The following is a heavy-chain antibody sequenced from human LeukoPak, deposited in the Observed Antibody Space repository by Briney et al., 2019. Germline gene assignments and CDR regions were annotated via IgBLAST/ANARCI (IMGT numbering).Heavy chain of an antibody. Sequence: PGGSLRLSCAASGFPFSSYGMHWVRQAPGKGLGRVAFVRYDGSDKYYADSVKGRFTISRDNSKNTLYLQMNSLRPEDTAVYYCAKAYCSSTRCSSDLYFQHWGQGTLVTVSS. V-gene: IGHV3-30*02. CDR3: AKAYCSSTRCSSDLYFQH. CDR2: VRYDGSDK. J-gene: IGHJ1*01. D-gene: IGHD2-2*01. CDR1: GFPFSSYG.